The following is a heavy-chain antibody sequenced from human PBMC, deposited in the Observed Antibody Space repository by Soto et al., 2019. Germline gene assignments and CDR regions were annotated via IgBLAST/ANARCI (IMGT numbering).Heavy chain of an antibody. J-gene: IGHJ5*02. CDR1: GGSFSGYY. D-gene: IGHD2-15*01. CDR3: ARLLVAASRWFDP. V-gene: IGHV4-34*01. CDR2: IYHSGST. Sequence: QVQLQQWGAGLLKPSETLSLTCAVYGGSFSGYYWSWIRQPPGKGLEWIGEIYHSGSTNYNPSLKSRVTISVDKSKNQFSLKLSSVTAADTAVYYCARLLVAASRWFDPWGQGTLVTVSS.